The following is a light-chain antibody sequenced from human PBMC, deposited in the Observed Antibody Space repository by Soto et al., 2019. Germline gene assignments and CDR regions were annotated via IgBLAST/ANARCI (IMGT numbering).Light chain of an antibody. CDR1: QAITNY. CDR2: GAS. Sequence: DIQMTQSPSSLSASVGDRVTITCRASQAITNYLAWYQQKPGEVPKLLIYGASSLQSGVPSRFSGSGSGTDFTLIISSLQPEDVATYYCQKYNRVPLTFGGGTKV. J-gene: IGKJ4*01. CDR3: QKYNRVPLT. V-gene: IGKV1-27*01.